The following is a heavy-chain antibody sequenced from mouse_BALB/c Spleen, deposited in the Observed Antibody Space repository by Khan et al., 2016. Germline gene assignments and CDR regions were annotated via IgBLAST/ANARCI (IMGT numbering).Heavy chain of an antibody. Sequence: QVQLKESGPGLVAPSQSLSITCTVSGFSLTNSGVHWIRQPPGKGLEWLGVIWPGGSTDYNSALMSRLSITKDNSQNQVFFKMISLQTDDTAMDYCARDDQDYDAWFASWGQGTLVIVSA. J-gene: IGHJ3*01. D-gene: IGHD2-4*01. CDR1: GFSLTNSG. V-gene: IGHV2-9*02. CDR2: IWPGGST. CDR3: ARDDQDYDAWFAS.